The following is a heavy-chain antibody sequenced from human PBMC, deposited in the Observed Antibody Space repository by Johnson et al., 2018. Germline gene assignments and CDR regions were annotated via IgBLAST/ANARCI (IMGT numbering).Heavy chain of an antibody. CDR3: ARPSVVGLQAGAIDY. CDR2: IDTRGGGT. V-gene: IGHV1-46*01. J-gene: IGHJ4*02. CDR1: GYTFTSYY. D-gene: IGHD1-26*01. Sequence: QLVQSGAEVKKPGASVRVSCQASGYTFTSYYMHWVRQAPGQGLEWMGVIDTRGGGTSYAKKFQGRVSMTRDTSTSTVYMDLNSLTLEDTAVYYCARPSVVGLQAGAIDYWGLGTLVTVSS.